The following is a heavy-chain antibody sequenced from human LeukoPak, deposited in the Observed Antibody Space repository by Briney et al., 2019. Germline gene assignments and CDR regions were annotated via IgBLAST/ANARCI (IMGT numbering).Heavy chain of an antibody. J-gene: IGHJ4*02. D-gene: IGHD3-16*01. CDR3: ARLVWGTDRYFDL. CDR1: GFTFSGW. V-gene: IGHV3-7*01. Sequence: GGSLRLSCAASGFTFSGWMSWLRQAPGKGLEWVANIKQDSTAKYYVDSVKGRFTISRDNAKNSLYLDMNSLRAEDTAVYYCARLVWGTDRYFDLWGQGTLVTASS. CDR2: IKQDSTAK.